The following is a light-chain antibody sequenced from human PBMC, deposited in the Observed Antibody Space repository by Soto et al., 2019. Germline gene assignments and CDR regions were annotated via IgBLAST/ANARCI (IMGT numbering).Light chain of an antibody. J-gene: IGKJ1*01. CDR3: QQYNSYSRET. V-gene: IGKV3-15*01. CDR2: DAS. Sequence: EIVMTQSPATLSVSPGERATLSCRASQSVSSYLAWYQQKPGQAPRLLIYDASTRATGIPARFSGSGSGTEFTLTISSLQPDDFATYYCQQYNSYSRETFGQGTKVDI. CDR1: QSVSSY.